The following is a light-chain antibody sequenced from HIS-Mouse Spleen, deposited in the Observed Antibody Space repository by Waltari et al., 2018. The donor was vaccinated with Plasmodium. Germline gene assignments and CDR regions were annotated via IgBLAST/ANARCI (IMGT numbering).Light chain of an antibody. CDR1: ALPKKY. CDR3: YSTDSSGNHRV. CDR2: EDS. Sequence: SYELPQPPSVSVSPGQTARITCSGDALPKKYASWYQQKSGQAPVLVIYEDSKRPSGIPERFSGFSSGTMATLTISGAQVEDEADYYCYSTDSSGNHRVFGGGTKLTVL. V-gene: IGLV3-10*01. J-gene: IGLJ3*02.